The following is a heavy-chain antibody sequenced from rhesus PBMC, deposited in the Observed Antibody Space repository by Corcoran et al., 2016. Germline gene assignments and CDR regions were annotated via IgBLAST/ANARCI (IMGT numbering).Heavy chain of an antibody. CDR3: ARRRGSWNYFDY. CDR2: ISGSGGNT. V-gene: IGHV4-173*01. Sequence: QLQLQESGPGLVKPSETLLLTCAVSAGSISRNYCSWIRQPPGKGLEWIGRISGSGGNTDYNPSLKSPVTISTDTSKNQFSLNLSSVTAADTAVFYCARRRGSWNYFDYWGQGVLVTVSS. D-gene: IGHD6-25*01. J-gene: IGHJ4*01. CDR1: AGSISRNY.